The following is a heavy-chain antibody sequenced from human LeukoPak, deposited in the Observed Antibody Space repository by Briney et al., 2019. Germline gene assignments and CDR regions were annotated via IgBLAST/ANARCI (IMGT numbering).Heavy chain of an antibody. CDR3: ARSLWFGVYDAFDI. Sequence: SETLSLTCAVSGYSISSGYYWGWIRQPPGKGLEWIGSIYHSGSTYYNPSLKSRVTISVDTSKNQFSLKLSSVTAADTAVYYCARSLWFGVYDAFDIWGQGTMVTVSS. CDR2: IYHSGST. D-gene: IGHD3-10*01. V-gene: IGHV4-38-2*01. J-gene: IGHJ3*02. CDR1: GYSISSGYY.